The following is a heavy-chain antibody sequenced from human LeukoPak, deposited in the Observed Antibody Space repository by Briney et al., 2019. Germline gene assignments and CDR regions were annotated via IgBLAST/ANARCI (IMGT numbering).Heavy chain of an antibody. V-gene: IGHV3-30-3*01. J-gene: IGHJ4*02. D-gene: IGHD2-21*02. Sequence: GRSLRLSCAASGFTFSSYAMHWVRQAPGKGLEWVAVISYDGSNKYYADSVKGRFTISRDNSKNTLYLQMNSLRAEDTAVYYCAREGHIVVVTATRGFWDYWGQGTLVTVSS. CDR2: ISYDGSNK. CDR3: AREGHIVVVTATRGFWDY. CDR1: GFTFSSYA.